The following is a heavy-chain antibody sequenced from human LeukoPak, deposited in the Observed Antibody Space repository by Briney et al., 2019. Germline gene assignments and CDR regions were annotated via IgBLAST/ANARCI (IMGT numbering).Heavy chain of an antibody. J-gene: IGHJ3*02. V-gene: IGHV1-18*01. Sequence: ASVKVSCKASGYTFTSYGISWVRQAPGQGLEWMGWISAYNGNTNYAQKLQGRVTMTTDTSTSPAYMEPRSLRSDDTAVYYCAIIPYDSSAGHDAFDIWGQGTMVTVSS. CDR1: GYTFTSYG. CDR3: AIIPYDSSAGHDAFDI. D-gene: IGHD3-22*01. CDR2: ISAYNGNT.